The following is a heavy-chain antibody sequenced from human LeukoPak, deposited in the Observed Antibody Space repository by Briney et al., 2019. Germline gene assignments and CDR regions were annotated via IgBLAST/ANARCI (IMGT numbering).Heavy chain of an antibody. CDR1: GFTFDDYA. D-gene: IGHD1-26*01. CDR2: ISWNSGSI. Sequence: QPGRSLRLSCAASGFTFDDYAMHWVRHAPGKGLEWVSGISWNSGSIGYADSVKGRFTISRDNAKNSLYLQMNSLRAEDTALYYCAKDLGTVGAFDIWGQGTMVTVSS. V-gene: IGHV3-9*01. CDR3: AKDLGTVGAFDI. J-gene: IGHJ3*02.